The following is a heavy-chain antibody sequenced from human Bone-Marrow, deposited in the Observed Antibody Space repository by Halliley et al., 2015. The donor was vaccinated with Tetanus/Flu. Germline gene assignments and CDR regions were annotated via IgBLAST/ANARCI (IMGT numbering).Heavy chain of an antibody. D-gene: IGHD6-19*01. J-gene: IGHJ5*02. CDR2: IHYSGTT. V-gene: IGHV4-31*03. CDR1: GDSISSAVYF. CDR3: ARRLTEGGRYSSSNWFDP. Sequence: TLSLTCTVSGDSISSAVYFWTWIRQHPGRGLEWIGSIHYSGTTDYNASLKSRVTILVETSKNLFSLNLTSVTAADTAVYYCARRLTEGGRYSSSNWFDPRGQGTLVTVSS.